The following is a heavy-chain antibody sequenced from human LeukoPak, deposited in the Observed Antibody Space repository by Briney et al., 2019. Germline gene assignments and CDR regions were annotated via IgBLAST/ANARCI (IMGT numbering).Heavy chain of an antibody. CDR3: ARAGYYYDSSGYYYDY. CDR2: IYSGGST. V-gene: IGHV3-66*01. CDR1: GFTFSSYA. J-gene: IGHJ4*02. D-gene: IGHD3-22*01. Sequence: GGSLRLSCAASGFTFSSYAMSWVRQAPGKGLEWVSVIYSGGSTYYADSVKGRFTISRDNSKNTLYFQMNSLRAEDTAVYYCARAGYYYDSSGYYYDYWGQGTLVTVSS.